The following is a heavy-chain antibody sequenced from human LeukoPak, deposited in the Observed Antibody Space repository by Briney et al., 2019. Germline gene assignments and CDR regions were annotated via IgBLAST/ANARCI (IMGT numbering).Heavy chain of an antibody. D-gene: IGHD1-14*01. V-gene: IGHV3-53*01. CDR3: ASTGNYYFHY. Sequence: PGGSLRLSCAASEFTVSSNYMNWVRQAPGKGLEWVSVIYSGGSTYYADSVKGRFTIFRDNSKNTLYLQMNSLRAEDTAVYYCASTGNYYFHYWGQGTLVTVSS. CDR2: IYSGGST. J-gene: IGHJ4*02. CDR1: EFTVSSNY.